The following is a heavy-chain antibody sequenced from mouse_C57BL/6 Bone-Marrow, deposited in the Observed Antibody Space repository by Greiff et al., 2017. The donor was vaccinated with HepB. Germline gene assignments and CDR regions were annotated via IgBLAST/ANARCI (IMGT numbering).Heavy chain of an antibody. Sequence: EVKVVESGGGLVQPGGSLKLSCAASGFTFSDYYMYWVRQTPEKRLGWVAYISNGGGSTYYPDTVKGRFTISRDNAKNTLYLQMSRLKSEDTAMYYCARVAYWGQGTLVTVSA. CDR3: ARVAY. V-gene: IGHV5-12*01. CDR2: ISNGGGST. J-gene: IGHJ3*01. CDR1: GFTFSDYY.